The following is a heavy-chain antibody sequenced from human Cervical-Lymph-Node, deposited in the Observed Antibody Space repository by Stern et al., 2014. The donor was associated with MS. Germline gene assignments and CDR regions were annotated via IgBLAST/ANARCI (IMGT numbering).Heavy chain of an antibody. CDR2: ISYGGTT. D-gene: IGHD3-22*01. J-gene: IGHJ3*02. CDR3: ARVWYYYDSNGPGAFDI. Sequence: QVQLQEPGPGLVKPSETLSLTCNVSGGSIGSYSWSWIRQPPGKGLEWIGYISYGGTTNYNPSLKSRVTISVDTSKSQFSLKLRSMSAADTAVYYCARVWYYYDSNGPGAFDIWGQGTMVTVSS. CDR1: GGSIGSYS. V-gene: IGHV4-59*01.